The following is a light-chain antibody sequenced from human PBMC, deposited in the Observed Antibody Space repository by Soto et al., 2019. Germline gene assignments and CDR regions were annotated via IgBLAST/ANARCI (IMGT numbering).Light chain of an antibody. Sequence: QSALTQPAAVSGSPGQSITISCTGTSSDVGGYNYVSWYQQHPGKAPKLIISAVTNRPSGVSHRFSGSKSGNTASLTSSGLQAEDEADYYCSSYTSSSTLEVVFGGGTQLTVL. V-gene: IGLV2-14*01. CDR1: SSDVGGYNY. CDR2: AVT. CDR3: SSYTSSSTLEVV. J-gene: IGLJ2*01.